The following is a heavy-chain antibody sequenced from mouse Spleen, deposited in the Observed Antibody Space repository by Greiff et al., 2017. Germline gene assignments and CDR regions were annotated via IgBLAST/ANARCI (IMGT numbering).Heavy chain of an antibody. V-gene: IGHV1-15*01. CDR3: TRFVTTEWYAMDY. J-gene: IGHJ4*01. D-gene: IGHD1-1*01. CDR2: IDPETGGT. CDR1: GYTFTDYE. Sequence: VQLQQSGAELVRPGASVTLSCKASGYTFTDYEMHWVKQTPVHGLEWIGAIDPETGGTAYNQKFKGKAILTADKSSSTAYMELRSLTSEDSAVYYCTRFVTTEWYAMDYWGQGTSVTVSS.